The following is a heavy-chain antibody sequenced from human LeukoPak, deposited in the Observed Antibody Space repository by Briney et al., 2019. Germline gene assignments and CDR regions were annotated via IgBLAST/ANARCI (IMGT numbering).Heavy chain of an antibody. CDR2: INSDGSST. CDR3: ARAPSELLWFGELLPHGIDY. CDR1: GFTFSRHW. J-gene: IGHJ4*02. V-gene: IGHV3-74*01. Sequence: GGSLRLSCAASGFTFSRHWMHWVRQAPGKGLVWVSRINSDGSSTSYAESVKGRFTISRDNAKNSLYLQMNSLRDEDTAVYYCARAPSELLWFGELLPHGIDYWGQGTLVTVSS. D-gene: IGHD3-10*01.